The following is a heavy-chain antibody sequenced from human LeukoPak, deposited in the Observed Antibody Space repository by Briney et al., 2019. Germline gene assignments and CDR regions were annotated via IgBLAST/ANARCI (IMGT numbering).Heavy chain of an antibody. D-gene: IGHD5-12*01. CDR2: MNPNSGNT. J-gene: IGHJ4*02. CDR1: VYTFTSYD. CDR3: ARPGGSGYDFGY. Sequence: ASVTVSFKASVYTFTSYDINWVRQATGQGLEWMGWMNPNSGNTGYAQKFQGRVTITSNTSISTAYMELSSLRSEDTAVYYCARPGGSGYDFGYWGQGTLVTVSS. V-gene: IGHV1-8*01.